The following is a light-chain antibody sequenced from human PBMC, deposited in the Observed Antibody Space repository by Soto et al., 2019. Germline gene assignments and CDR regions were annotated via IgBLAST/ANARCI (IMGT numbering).Light chain of an antibody. J-gene: IGKJ1*01. V-gene: IGKV3-15*01. Sequence: DILMTQSPATLSLSPGGRATLSCRASQSVNRNLAWYQQKPGQAPRLLIRCASTRVTGIPARFSGRGSGTGFTLTISSLQSEDCSVCLCQQYNDWPGTFGQGNKGEIK. CDR1: QSVNRN. CDR2: CAS. CDR3: QQYNDWPGT.